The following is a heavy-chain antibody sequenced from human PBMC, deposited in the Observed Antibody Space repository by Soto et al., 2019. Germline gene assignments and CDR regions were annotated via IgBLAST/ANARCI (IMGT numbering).Heavy chain of an antibody. Sequence: SETLSLTCTVSGGSISSSSYYWGWIRQPPGKGLEWIGSIYYSGSTYYNPSLKSRVTISVDTSKNQFSLKLSSVTAADTAVYYCARTSRLRFLEWSYDYWGQGTLVTVS. V-gene: IGHV4-39*01. J-gene: IGHJ4*02. CDR3: ARTSRLRFLEWSYDY. D-gene: IGHD3-3*01. CDR2: IYYSGST. CDR1: GGSISSSSYY.